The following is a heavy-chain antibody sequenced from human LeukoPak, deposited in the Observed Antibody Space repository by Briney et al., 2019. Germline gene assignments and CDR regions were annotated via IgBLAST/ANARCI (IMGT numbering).Heavy chain of an antibody. D-gene: IGHD4-23*01. J-gene: IGHJ3*02. Sequence: PGGSLRPSCAASGFTFSSYAMSWVRQAPGKGLEWVSAIGGSDGSTYYADSVKGRFTISRDNSKNTLYLQMNSLRAEDTAVYYCAKEYPTRGNSLGAFDIWGQGTVVTVSS. CDR1: GFTFSSYA. CDR2: IGGSDGST. CDR3: AKEYPTRGNSLGAFDI. V-gene: IGHV3-23*01.